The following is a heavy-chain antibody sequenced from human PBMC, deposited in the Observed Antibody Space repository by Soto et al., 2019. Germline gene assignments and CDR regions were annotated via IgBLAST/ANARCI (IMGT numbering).Heavy chain of an antibody. CDR1: GYTFTIYA. D-gene: IGHD7-27*01. J-gene: IGHJ5*01. V-gene: IGHV1-3*01. Sequence: ASVKVSCKASGYTFTIYAMHWVRQAAGQRLEWMGWINADNGNTEYSQKFQGRVTMTRSTSISTAYMELSSLTSEDTAVYYCTGGPPNWGFDSWGQGTPVTVSS. CDR3: TGGPPNWGFDS. CDR2: INADNGNT.